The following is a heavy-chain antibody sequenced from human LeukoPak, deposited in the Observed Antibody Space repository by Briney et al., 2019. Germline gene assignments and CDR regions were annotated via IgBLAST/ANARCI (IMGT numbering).Heavy chain of an antibody. J-gene: IGHJ3*02. Sequence: PGGSLRLSCAASGFTFSSYGIHWVRQAPGKGLEWVSSISSSSSYIYYADSVKGRFTISRDNAKNSLYLQMNSLRVDDTAVYYCARDPTSSWETAFDIWGQGTMVTVSS. CDR1: GFTFSSYG. D-gene: IGHD1-26*01. CDR2: ISSSSSYI. V-gene: IGHV3-21*01. CDR3: ARDPTSSWETAFDI.